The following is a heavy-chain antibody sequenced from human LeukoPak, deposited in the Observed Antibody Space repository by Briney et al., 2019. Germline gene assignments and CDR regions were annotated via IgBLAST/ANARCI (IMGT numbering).Heavy chain of an antibody. Sequence: SETLSLTRTVSGGSISSYYWSWIRQPPGKGLEWIGYIYYSGSTNYNPSLKSRVTISVDTSKNQFSLKLSSVTAADTAVYYCARDRYYYGSGSYYFDYWGQGTLVTVSS. CDR1: GGSISSYY. D-gene: IGHD3-10*01. V-gene: IGHV4-59*01. CDR2: IYYSGST. CDR3: ARDRYYYGSGSYYFDY. J-gene: IGHJ4*02.